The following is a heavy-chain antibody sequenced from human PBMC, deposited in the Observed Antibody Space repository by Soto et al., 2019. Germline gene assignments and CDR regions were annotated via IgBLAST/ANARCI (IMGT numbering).Heavy chain of an antibody. V-gene: IGHV4-38-2*01. J-gene: IGHJ6*02. CDR1: GYSISSGYY. CDR2: IYHSGNT. CDR3: ARVLYYDFWSGSGPMDV. D-gene: IGHD3-3*01. Sequence: SETLSLTCAVSGYSISSGYYWGWIRQPPGKGLEWIGSIYHSGNTYYNPSLKSRVTISVDTSRNQFSLKLSSVTAADTAVYYCARVLYYDFWSGSGPMDVWGQGTTVTVSS.